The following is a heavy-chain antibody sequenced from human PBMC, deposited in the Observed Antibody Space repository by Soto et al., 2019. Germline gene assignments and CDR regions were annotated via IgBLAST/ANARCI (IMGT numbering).Heavy chain of an antibody. Sequence: GGSLRLSCAASGFSVSTNYMTWVRQAPGKGLEWVSVIYSGGSTYYADSVKGRFTIFRDNSKNTLHLQMNSLRAEDTAVYYCARGSGSLYYFDFWGRGTLATVSS. D-gene: IGHD1-26*01. CDR1: GFSVSTNY. J-gene: IGHJ4*02. CDR2: IYSGGST. V-gene: IGHV3-53*01. CDR3: ARGSGSLYYFDF.